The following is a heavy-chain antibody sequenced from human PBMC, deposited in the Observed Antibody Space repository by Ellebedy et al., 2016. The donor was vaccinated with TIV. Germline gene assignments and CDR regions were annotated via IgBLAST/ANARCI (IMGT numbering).Heavy chain of an antibody. CDR3: ARLTLDAKEGEGAMVQYYFDY. Sequence: MPSETLSLTCTVSGGSISSSSYYWGWIRQPPGKGLEWIGYIYYSGSTNYNPSLKSRVTISVDTSKNQFSLKLSSVTAADTAVYYCARLTLDAKEGEGAMVQYYFDYWGQGTLVTVSS. J-gene: IGHJ4*02. CDR2: IYYSGST. V-gene: IGHV4-61*05. D-gene: IGHD5-18*01. CDR1: GGSISSSSYY.